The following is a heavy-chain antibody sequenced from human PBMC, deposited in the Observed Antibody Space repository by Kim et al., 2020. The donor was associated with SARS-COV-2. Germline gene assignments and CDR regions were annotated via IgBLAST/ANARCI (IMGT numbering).Heavy chain of an antibody. CDR3: ASPVLRYFDWLFHPHYYGMDV. Sequence: GGSLRLSCAASGFTFSSYSMNWVRQAPGKGLEWVSSISSSSSYIYYADSVKGRFTISRDNAKNSLYLQMNSLRAEDTAVYYCASPVLRYFDWLFHPHYYGMDVWGQGTTVTVSS. CDR1: GFTFSSYS. D-gene: IGHD3-9*01. CDR2: ISSSSSYI. V-gene: IGHV3-21*01. J-gene: IGHJ6*02.